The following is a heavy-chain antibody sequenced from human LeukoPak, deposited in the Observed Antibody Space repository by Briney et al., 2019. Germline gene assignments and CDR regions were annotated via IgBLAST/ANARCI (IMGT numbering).Heavy chain of an antibody. D-gene: IGHD6-13*01. V-gene: IGHV4-59*08. CDR1: GGSISSYY. CDR3: ARLAAADYYFDY. J-gene: IGHJ4*02. CDR2: IYYSGST. Sequence: SETLSLTCTVSGGSISSYYWSCIRQPPGKGLEWIGYIYYSGSTNYNPSLKSRVTISVDTSKNQFSLKLSSVTAADTAVYYCARLAAADYYFDYWGQGTLVTVSS.